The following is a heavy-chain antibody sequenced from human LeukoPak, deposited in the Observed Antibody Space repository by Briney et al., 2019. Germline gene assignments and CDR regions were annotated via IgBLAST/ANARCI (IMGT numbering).Heavy chain of an antibody. V-gene: IGHV3-11*01. CDR1: GFTFSDYY. CDR2: ISSSGSTI. D-gene: IGHD3-10*01. Sequence: GGSLRLSCAASGFTFSDYYMSWIRQAPGKGLEWVSYISSSGSTIYYADSVKGRFTISRDNVKNSLYLQMNSLRAEDTAVYYCARDLSPGRGVPIYYGMDVWGQGTTVTVSS. J-gene: IGHJ6*02. CDR3: ARDLSPGRGVPIYYGMDV.